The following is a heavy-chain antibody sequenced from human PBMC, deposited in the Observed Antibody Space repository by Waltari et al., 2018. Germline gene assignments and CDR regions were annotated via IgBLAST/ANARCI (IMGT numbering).Heavy chain of an antibody. CDR1: GGSISSHS. CDR2: IYYSGST. J-gene: IGHJ4*02. D-gene: IGHD1-7*01. CDR3: ARGRTGTPLDY. Sequence: QVQLQESGPGLVKPSETLSLTCTVSGGSISSHSWSWIRQPPGKGLEWIGYIYYSGSTNYNPSLKSRVTISVDTSKNQFSLKLSSVTAADTAVYYCARGRTGTPLDYWGQGTLVTVSS. V-gene: IGHV4-59*11.